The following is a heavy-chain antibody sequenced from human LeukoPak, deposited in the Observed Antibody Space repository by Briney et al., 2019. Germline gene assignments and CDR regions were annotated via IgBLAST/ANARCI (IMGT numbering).Heavy chain of an antibody. D-gene: IGHD3-10*02. Sequence: GAPRLSCAASGFTFSSYWMHWVRQAPGKGLVWVSRINSDGSSTSYADSVKGRFTISRDNAKSTLYLQMNSLRAEDTAVYYCASLFGGVRDAFDIWGQGTRVTSLQ. CDR2: INSDGSST. J-gene: IGHJ3*02. CDR1: GFTFSSYW. V-gene: IGHV3-74*01. CDR3: ASLFGGVRDAFDI.